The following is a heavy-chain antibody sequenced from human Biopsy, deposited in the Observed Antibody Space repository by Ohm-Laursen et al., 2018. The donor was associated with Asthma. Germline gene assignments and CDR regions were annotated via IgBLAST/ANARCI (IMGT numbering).Heavy chain of an antibody. D-gene: IGHD6-13*01. Sequence: APVKVSCKASGYTFIGCHIHWMRQAPGQGLEWMGRINPNSGGTNYAQKFQGRVTMTRDTSISTAYMEVSRLRSDDTAVYYCARGQKSAGDRWFDPWGQGTLVTVS. V-gene: IGHV1-2*06. CDR3: ARGQKSAGDRWFDP. CDR1: GYTFIGCH. J-gene: IGHJ5*02. CDR2: INPNSGGT.